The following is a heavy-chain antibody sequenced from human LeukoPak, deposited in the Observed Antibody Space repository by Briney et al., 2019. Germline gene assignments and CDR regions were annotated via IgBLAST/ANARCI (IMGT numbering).Heavy chain of an antibody. D-gene: IGHD3-9*01. Sequence: GASVKVSCKASGYTFTGYYIHWVRQAPGQGLEWMGRINPNSGGTNYAQKFQGRVTMARDTSISTAYMELSSLRADDTAVYYCARDLDWLLADDYWGQGTLVTVSS. CDR2: INPNSGGT. V-gene: IGHV1-2*06. J-gene: IGHJ4*02. CDR3: ARDLDWLLADDY. CDR1: GYTFTGYY.